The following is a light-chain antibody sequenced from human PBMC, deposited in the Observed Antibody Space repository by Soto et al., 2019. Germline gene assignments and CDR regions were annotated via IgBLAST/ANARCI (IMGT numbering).Light chain of an antibody. CDR3: SSYSSSSPLV. CDR1: SSDIGGYND. CDR2: DVS. J-gene: IGLJ3*02. Sequence: QSALTQPASVSGSPGQSITISCTGSSSDIGGYNDVSWYQQHPGRAPKLIIYDVSNRPSGVSNRFSGSKSGSTASLTISGLQAEDEADYYCSSYSSSSPLVFGGGTKLTVL. V-gene: IGLV2-14*03.